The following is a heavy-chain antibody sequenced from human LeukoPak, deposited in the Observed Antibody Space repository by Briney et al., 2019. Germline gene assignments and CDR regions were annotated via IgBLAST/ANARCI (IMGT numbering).Heavy chain of an antibody. Sequence: GGSLRLSCAASDFTFRSYAMSWVRQAPGKGLEWVSGISNSGADTYYADSVKGRFTISRDNSKNTLYLQMNSLRAEDTAVYFCAKDTWASNYGFDYWGQGALVTVSS. J-gene: IGHJ4*02. CDR2: ISNSGADT. D-gene: IGHD4-11*01. CDR1: DFTFRSYA. CDR3: AKDTWASNYGFDY. V-gene: IGHV3-23*01.